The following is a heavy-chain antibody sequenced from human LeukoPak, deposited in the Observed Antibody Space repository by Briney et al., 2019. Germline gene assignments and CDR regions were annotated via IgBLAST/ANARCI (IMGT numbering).Heavy chain of an antibody. J-gene: IGHJ3*02. V-gene: IGHV3-30*02. CDR1: GFTFSSYG. CDR2: IRYDGSNK. CDR3: AGENRIAVAGREDAFDI. Sequence: GGSLRLSCAASGFTFSSYGMHWVRQAPGKGLEWVAFIRYDGSNKYYADSVKGRFTISRDNSKNTLYLQMNSLRAEDTAVYYCAGENRIAVAGREDAFDIWGQGTMVTVSS. D-gene: IGHD6-19*01.